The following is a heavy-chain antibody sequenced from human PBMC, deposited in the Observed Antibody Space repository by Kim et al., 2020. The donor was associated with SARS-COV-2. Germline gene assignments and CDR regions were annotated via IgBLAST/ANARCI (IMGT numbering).Heavy chain of an antibody. J-gene: IGHJ6*02. Sequence: SETLSLTCAVYGGSFSGYYWSWIRQPPGKGLEWIGEINHSGSTNYNPSLKSRVTISVDTSKNQFSLKLSSVTAADTAVYYCARGPLVVVAATHPPLFYYYYYGMDVWGQGTTVTVSS. CDR1: GGSFSGYY. V-gene: IGHV4-34*01. CDR3: ARGPLVVVAATHPPLFYYYYYGMDV. D-gene: IGHD2-15*01. CDR2: INHSGST.